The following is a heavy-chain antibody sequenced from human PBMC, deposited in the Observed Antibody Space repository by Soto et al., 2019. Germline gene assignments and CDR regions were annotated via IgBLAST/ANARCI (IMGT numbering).Heavy chain of an antibody. J-gene: IGHJ4*02. CDR1: GLTLSHYW. CDR2: LGNDERNI. Sequence: EVLLVESGGGLVQPGGSMRLACAASGLTLSHYWMHWVRQVPGKGLVWVAELGNDERNIRTSYADSVKGRFTVSRDDAKNTLYRQMNSLRGDDTAVYYCARLSAPDDFWGQGAQVTVAS. D-gene: IGHD6-25*01. V-gene: IGHV3-74*01. CDR3: ARLSAPDDF.